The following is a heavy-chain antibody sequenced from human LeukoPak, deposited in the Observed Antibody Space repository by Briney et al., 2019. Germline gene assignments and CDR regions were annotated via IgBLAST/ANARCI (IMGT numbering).Heavy chain of an antibody. Sequence: SETLSLTCTVSGGSISSYYWSWIRQPPGKGLEWIGYIYYSGSTNYNPSLKSRVTISVDTSKNQFSLKLSSVTAADTAVYYCARKCRIAARPVYYYYYMDVWGKGTTVTVSS. D-gene: IGHD6-6*01. J-gene: IGHJ6*03. CDR2: IYYSGST. V-gene: IGHV4-59*12. CDR1: GGSISSYY. CDR3: ARKCRIAARPVYYYYYMDV.